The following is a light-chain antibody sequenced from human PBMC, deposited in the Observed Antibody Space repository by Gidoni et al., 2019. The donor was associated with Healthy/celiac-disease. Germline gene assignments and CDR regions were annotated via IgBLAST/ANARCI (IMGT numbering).Light chain of an antibody. V-gene: IGKV3-15*01. Sequence: EIVMTQSPATLSVSPGERATLSCRASQSVSSNLAWYQQKPGQAPRLLIYGASTRATGIPARFSGRGSGTEFTRTISSLQSEDFAVYYCQQYNNWLYTFGQGTKLEIK. J-gene: IGKJ2*01. CDR1: QSVSSN. CDR3: QQYNNWLYT. CDR2: GAS.